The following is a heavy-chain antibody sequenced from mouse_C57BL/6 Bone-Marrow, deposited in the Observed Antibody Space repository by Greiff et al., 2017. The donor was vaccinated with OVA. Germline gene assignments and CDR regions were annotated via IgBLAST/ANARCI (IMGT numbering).Heavy chain of an antibody. V-gene: IGHV1-81*01. CDR3: SRGGLLRFAY. CDR2: IYPRSGNT. D-gene: IGHD1-1*01. CDR1: GYTFTSYG. J-gene: IGHJ3*01. Sequence: QVQLQQSGAELARPGASVKLSCKASGYTFTSYGISWVKQRTGQGLEWIGEIYPRSGNTYINEKFKGKATLTADKSSSTAYMELRSLTSEDSAVYFCSRGGLLRFAYWGQGTLVTVSA.